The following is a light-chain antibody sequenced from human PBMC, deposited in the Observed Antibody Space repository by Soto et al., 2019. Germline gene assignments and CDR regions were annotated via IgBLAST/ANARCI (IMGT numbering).Light chain of an antibody. CDR2: KAS. CDR3: QQDVTSSQT. Sequence: DIQMTQSPSTLSASVGDRVTTTCRASQNISRWLAWYQQKPGNAPKLLIFKASSLQSGFPSRFSGSGSGTEFTLTISSLQPDDFATYYCQQDVTSSQTFGQGTKVEI. CDR1: QNISRW. V-gene: IGKV1-5*03. J-gene: IGKJ1*01.